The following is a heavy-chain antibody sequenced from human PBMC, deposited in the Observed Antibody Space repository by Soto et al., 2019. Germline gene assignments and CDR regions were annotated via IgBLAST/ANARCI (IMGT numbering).Heavy chain of an antibody. V-gene: IGHV4-59*08. Sequence: SETLSLTCTVSGGSISSYYWSWIRQPPGKGLEWIGYIYYSGSTNYNPSLKSRVTISVDTSKNQFSLKLNSMTAADTAVYYCARHNIAAAGFYYYGMDVWGRGTTVTVYS. CDR3: ARHNIAAAGFYYYGMDV. D-gene: IGHD6-13*01. J-gene: IGHJ6*02. CDR1: GGSISSYY. CDR2: IYYSGST.